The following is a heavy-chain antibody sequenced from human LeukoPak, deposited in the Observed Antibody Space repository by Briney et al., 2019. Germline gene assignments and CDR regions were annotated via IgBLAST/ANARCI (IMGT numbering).Heavy chain of an antibody. D-gene: IGHD3-22*01. CDR3: ARDLGQYYDTSDNWFDP. J-gene: IGHJ5*02. Sequence: GGSLRLSCAASGFTFSSYDMHWVRQAPGKGLVWVSRINSDGINTSYADSVKGRFTISRDNAKNTLNLQMNSLRAEDTAVYYCARDLGQYYDTSDNWFDPWGQGTLVTVSS. CDR2: INSDGINT. CDR1: GFTFSSYD. V-gene: IGHV3-74*01.